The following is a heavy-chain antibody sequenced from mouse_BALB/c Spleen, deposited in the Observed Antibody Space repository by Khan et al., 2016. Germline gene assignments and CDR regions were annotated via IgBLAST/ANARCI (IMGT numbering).Heavy chain of an antibody. CDR3: ARGDY. V-gene: IGHV5-17*02. CDR2: ISSGSSTI. J-gene: IGHJ2*01. CDR1: GFTFSRFG. Sequence: EVVLVESGGGLVQPGGSRKLSCAASGFTFSRFGMHWVRQAPEKGLEWVAYISSGSSTIYYADTLKGRFTISRDNPKNALFLQMTSLRSEDTAMYYCARGDYWGQGTTLTVSS.